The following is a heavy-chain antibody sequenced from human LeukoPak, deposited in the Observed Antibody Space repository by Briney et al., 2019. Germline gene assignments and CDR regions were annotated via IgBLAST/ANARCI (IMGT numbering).Heavy chain of an antibody. D-gene: IGHD5-24*01. CDR3: VTGGRWLNNASDI. Sequence: ASVTVSYTPSGYTFTSYYMHWVRQAPGQGREWMGIINPSGGSTNYPQKFQGRVTITRDTSTSTVYLELRILIYEGTGVYYCVTGGRWLNNASDIWGEGTMVTVSS. CDR2: INPSGGST. V-gene: IGHV1-46*01. CDR1: GYTFTSYY. J-gene: IGHJ3*02.